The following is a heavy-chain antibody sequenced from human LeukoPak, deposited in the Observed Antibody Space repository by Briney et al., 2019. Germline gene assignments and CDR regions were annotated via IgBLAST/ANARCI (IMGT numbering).Heavy chain of an antibody. CDR2: IYHSGST. CDR3: ARGLEPLYYDIDSYYYYGMDV. V-gene: IGHV4-38-2*02. J-gene: IGHJ6*02. Sequence: PSETLSLTCTVSGYSISSGYYWGWIRQPPGKGLEWIGSIYHSGSTYYNPSLKSRVTISVDTSKNQFSLKLSSVTAADTAVYYCARGLEPLYYDIDSYYYYGMDVWGQGTTVTVSS. D-gene: IGHD3-9*01. CDR1: GYSISSGYY.